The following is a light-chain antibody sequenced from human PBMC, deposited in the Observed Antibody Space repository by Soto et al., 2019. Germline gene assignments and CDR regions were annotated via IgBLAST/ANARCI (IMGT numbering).Light chain of an antibody. CDR3: QQYDNLHLT. V-gene: IGKV1-33*01. CDR1: QDISNY. CDR2: DAS. J-gene: IGKJ4*01. Sequence: QMTQSTSSLSASVGARDTITHQASQDISNYFNWYQQKPGKAPKLLLYDASNLGTGVTSRFSGSGSGTDFTFTISSLQPEDIATSYCQQYDNLHLTFGGGTKVDI.